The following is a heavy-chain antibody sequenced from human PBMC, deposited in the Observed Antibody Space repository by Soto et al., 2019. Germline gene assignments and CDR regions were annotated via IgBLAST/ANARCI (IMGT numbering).Heavy chain of an antibody. CDR1: GASTVSHYH. Sequence: QVQLQESGPGLVKPSQTLSLTCSVSGASTVSHYHWTWIRQPPGKGLEWMGYIFNSGTIFYNPSLTSRLSISMDTSGNHFSLELRSVTAADTAVYYCALALGPTTGLDYWGQGTLVTVSS. J-gene: IGHJ4*02. D-gene: IGHD1-26*01. V-gene: IGHV4-31*02. CDR2: IFNSGTI. CDR3: ALALGPTTGLDY.